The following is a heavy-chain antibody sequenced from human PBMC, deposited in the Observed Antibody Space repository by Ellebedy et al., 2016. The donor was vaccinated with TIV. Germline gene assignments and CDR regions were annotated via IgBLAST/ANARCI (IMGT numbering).Heavy chain of an antibody. V-gene: IGHV4-59*08. D-gene: IGHD2-15*01. CDR2: IYYRGRT. J-gene: IGHJ3*02. CDR3: ARLKSCSGGSCDAFDI. CDR1: GFTFSSYD. Sequence: ESLKISCAASGFTFSSYDMNWVRQPPGKGLEYIGYIYYRGRTKYNLSLKSRVTISVDTSKNKISLQLSSVTAADTAVYYCARLKSCSGGSCDAFDIWGQGIMVTVSS.